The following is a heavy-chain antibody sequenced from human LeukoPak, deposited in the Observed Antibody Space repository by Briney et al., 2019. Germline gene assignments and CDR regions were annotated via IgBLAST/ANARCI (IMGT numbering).Heavy chain of an antibody. CDR2: FHNSGTS. Sequence: SETLSLTCTVSDDSISDYYRGWIRQPPGKGLEWIGYFHNSGTSTYNPSLKSRVTISVDTSKNQFSLKLSSVTAADTAVYYCARGQVAFDIWGQGTMVTVSS. CDR3: ARGQVAFDI. J-gene: IGHJ3*02. CDR1: DDSISDYY. V-gene: IGHV4-59*01.